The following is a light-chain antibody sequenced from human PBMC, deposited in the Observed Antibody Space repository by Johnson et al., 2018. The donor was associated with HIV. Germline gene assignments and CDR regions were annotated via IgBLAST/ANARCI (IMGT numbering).Light chain of an antibody. CDR1: SSNIGNNY. CDR2: AND. Sequence: QAVLTQPPSVSAAPGQKVTISCSGSSSNIGNNYVSWYQQLPGTAPKLLISANDKRPSGISDRFSASKSGTSATLGITALQTGDEADYYCGTWDSSLSVSYVFGSGTKVTVL. CDR3: GTWDSSLSVSYV. V-gene: IGLV1-51*01. J-gene: IGLJ1*01.